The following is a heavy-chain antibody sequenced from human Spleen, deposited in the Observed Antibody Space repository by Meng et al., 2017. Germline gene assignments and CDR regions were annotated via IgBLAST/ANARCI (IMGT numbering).Heavy chain of an antibody. CDR2: LYSGGGT. Sequence: VQLVESGGGLVKPGGSLGLSCAASGVTFSDYYMSWIRQAPGKGLEWVSVLYSGGGTYYADSVKGRFTISRDNSKNTVYLQMNSLRAEDTAIYYCARHDWFDPWGQGTLVTVSS. J-gene: IGHJ5*02. CDR1: GVTFSDYY. CDR3: ARHDWFDP. V-gene: IGHV3-66*04.